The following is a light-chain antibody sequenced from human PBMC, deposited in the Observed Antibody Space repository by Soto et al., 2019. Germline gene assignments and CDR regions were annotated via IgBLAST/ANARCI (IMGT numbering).Light chain of an antibody. J-gene: IGLJ1*01. Sequence: QSVLTQPASVSGSPGQSITISCTGTSSDVGRYNYVSWYQQYPGRAPKLIIYEVTNRPSGVSDRFSGSKSGNTASLTISGLQVEDEADYYCCSYTSSTNYVFGAGTKVTVL. V-gene: IGLV2-14*01. CDR2: EVT. CDR1: SSDVGRYNY. CDR3: CSYTSSTNYV.